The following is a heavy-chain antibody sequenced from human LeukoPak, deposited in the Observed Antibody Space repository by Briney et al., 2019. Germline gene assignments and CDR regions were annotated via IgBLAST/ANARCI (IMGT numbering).Heavy chain of an antibody. CDR1: GYTFTGYY. CDR3: ARDEVYYGSGSYLD. V-gene: IGHV1-2*02. D-gene: IGHD3-10*01. CDR2: IHPNSGGT. Sequence: GASVKVSCKASGYTFTGYYLHWVRQAPGQGLEWMGWIHPNSGGTNSAQKFQGRVTMTRDTSISTAYMELSRLRSDDTAVYYCARDEVYYGSGSYLDWGQGTLVTVSS. J-gene: IGHJ4*02.